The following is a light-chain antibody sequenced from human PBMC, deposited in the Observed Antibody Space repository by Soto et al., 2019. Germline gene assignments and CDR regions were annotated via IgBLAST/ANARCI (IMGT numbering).Light chain of an antibody. Sequence: GLTQSQATLSLSPGERATLSCRASQSVSSYLAWYQQKPGQAPRLLIYDASNRATGIPARFSGSGSGTDFTLTISSLEPEDFAVYYCQQRSNWPLPFGQGTRLE. J-gene: IGKJ5*01. V-gene: IGKV3-11*01. CDR3: QQRSNWPLP. CDR1: QSVSSY. CDR2: DAS.